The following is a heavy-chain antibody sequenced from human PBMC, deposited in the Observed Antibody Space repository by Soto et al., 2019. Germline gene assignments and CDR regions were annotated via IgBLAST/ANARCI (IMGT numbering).Heavy chain of an antibody. V-gene: IGHV1-69*04. D-gene: IGHD3-16*01. CDR2: IIPILGIA. CDR3: ARDGSLGTKDFDY. J-gene: IGHJ4*02. Sequence: ASVKVSCKASGGTFSSYTISWVRQAPGQGLEWMGRIIPILGIANYAQKFQGRVTITADKSTSTAYMELSSLRSEDTAVYYCARDGSLGTKDFDYWGQGTLVTVS. CDR1: GGTFSSYT.